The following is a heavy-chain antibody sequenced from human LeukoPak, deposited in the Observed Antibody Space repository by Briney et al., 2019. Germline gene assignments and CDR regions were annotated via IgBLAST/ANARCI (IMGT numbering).Heavy chain of an antibody. CDR3: ARERERLTDF. D-gene: IGHD1-26*01. CDR1: GFTFDEYA. Sequence: GGSLRLSCATSGFTFDEYAMHWVRQAPGKGLEWVSLIIYNGGATFYADSVKGRFTISRDNNKNSLYLQMNSLRTEDSALYFCARERERLTDFWGQGTLVTVSS. J-gene: IGHJ4*02. CDR2: IIYNGGAT. V-gene: IGHV3-43*02.